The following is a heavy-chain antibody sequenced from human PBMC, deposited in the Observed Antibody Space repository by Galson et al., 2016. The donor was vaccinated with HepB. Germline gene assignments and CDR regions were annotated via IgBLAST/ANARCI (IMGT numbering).Heavy chain of an antibody. Sequence: LRLSCAASGFSFSRYWMAWVRQAPGKGLEWISLIYRGGNTYYADSVRGRFTASRDDSKNTLYLQMNYLRADDTAVYFCATVGGNTYGLRTDGFDIWGQGTMVTVSS. V-gene: IGHV3-53*01. CDR2: IYRGGNT. J-gene: IGHJ3*02. D-gene: IGHD5-18*01. CDR3: ATVGGNTYGLRTDGFDI. CDR1: GFSFSRYW.